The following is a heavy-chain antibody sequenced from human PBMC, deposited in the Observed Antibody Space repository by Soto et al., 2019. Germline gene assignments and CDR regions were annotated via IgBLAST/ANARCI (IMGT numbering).Heavy chain of an antibody. D-gene: IGHD3-16*02. J-gene: IGHJ4*02. V-gene: IGHV4-34*01. CDR2: INHSGST. CDR3: ARGRVMITFGGVIVLPFDY. CDR1: GGSFSGYY. Sequence: QVQLQQWGAGLLKPSETLSLTCAVYGGSFSGYYWSWIRQPPGKGLEWIGEINHSGSTNYNPSLKSRVAISVDTSKNQFSLKLSSVTAADTAVYYCARGRVMITFGGVIVLPFDYWGQGTLVTVSS.